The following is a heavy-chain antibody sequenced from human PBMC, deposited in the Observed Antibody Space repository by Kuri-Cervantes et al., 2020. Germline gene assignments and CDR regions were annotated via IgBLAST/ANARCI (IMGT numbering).Heavy chain of an antibody. CDR3: AKDGGLGMRAFDI. CDR1: GYTFTSYA. V-gene: IGHV1-3*01. D-gene: IGHD1-26*01. Sequence: ASVKVSCKASGYTFTSYAMHWVRQAPGQRLEWMGWINAGNGNTKYSQKFQGRVTITRDTSASTAYMELSSLRSEDTAVYYCAKDGGLGMRAFDIWGQGTMVTVSS. J-gene: IGHJ3*02. CDR2: INAGNGNT.